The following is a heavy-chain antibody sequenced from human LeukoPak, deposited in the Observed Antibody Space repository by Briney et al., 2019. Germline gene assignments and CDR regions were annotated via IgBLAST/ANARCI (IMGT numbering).Heavy chain of an antibody. D-gene: IGHD4-23*01. CDR1: GYTFIDYG. J-gene: IGHJ4*02. Sequence: GASVKVSCKASGYTFIDYGISWVQQAPGQGPEWMGWISTYNGNTNYAQKFQGRVTMTTDTSTNTAYMELRSLKSDDTALYYCARRGDPEYGGKVSLDWGQGTLVTVSS. V-gene: IGHV1-18*01. CDR3: ARRGDPEYGGKVSLD. CDR2: ISTYNGNT.